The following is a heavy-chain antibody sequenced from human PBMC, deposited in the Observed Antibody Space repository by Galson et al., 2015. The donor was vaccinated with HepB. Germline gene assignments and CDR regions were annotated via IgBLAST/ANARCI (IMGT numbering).Heavy chain of an antibody. V-gene: IGHV3-7*03. CDR1: GFTFSSYW. D-gene: IGHD6-19*01. J-gene: IGHJ3*02. Sequence: SLRLSCAASGFTFSSYWMSWVRQVPGKGLEWVANIKQDGSGKYYVDSVKGRFTISRDNAKNSLYLQMNSLRAEDTALYYCAKVHQPIAVAGTWDAFDIWGQGTMVTVSS. CDR3: AKVHQPIAVAGTWDAFDI. CDR2: IKQDGSGK.